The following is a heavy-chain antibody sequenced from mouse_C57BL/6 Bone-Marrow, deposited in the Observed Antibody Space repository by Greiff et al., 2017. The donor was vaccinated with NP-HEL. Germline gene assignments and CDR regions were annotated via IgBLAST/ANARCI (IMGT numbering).Heavy chain of an antibody. CDR3: ARGTDYSNYSYYFDY. CDR1: GFTFSDYG. V-gene: IGHV5-17*01. J-gene: IGHJ2*01. Sequence: EVKVVESGGGLVKPGGSLKLSCAASGFTFSDYGMHWVRQAPEKGLEWVAYISSGSSTIYYADTVKGRFTISRDNAKNTLFLQMTSLRSEDTAMYYCARGTDYSNYSYYFDYWGQGTTLTVSS. CDR2: ISSGSSTI. D-gene: IGHD2-5*01.